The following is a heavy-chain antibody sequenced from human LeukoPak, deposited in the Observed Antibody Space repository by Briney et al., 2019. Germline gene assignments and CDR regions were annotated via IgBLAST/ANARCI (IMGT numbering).Heavy chain of an antibody. V-gene: IGHV3-11*01. Sequence: GGSLRLSCAASGFTFSDYYMTWIRQAPGKGLEWLSYISGSGTPIYYADSVKGRFTISRDNARNSLYLQMSSLRAEDTAVYYCAVLGGYCVGINCYVKHWGQGTLVTVSS. CDR3: AVLGGYCVGINCYVKH. CDR1: GFTFSDYY. D-gene: IGHD2-15*01. J-gene: IGHJ1*01. CDR2: ISGSGTPI.